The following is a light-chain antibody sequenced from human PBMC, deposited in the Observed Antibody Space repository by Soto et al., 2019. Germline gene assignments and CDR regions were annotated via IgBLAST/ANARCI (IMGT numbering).Light chain of an antibody. J-gene: IGLJ1*01. Sequence: QAVVTQEPSLTVSPGVTVTLTCGSSTGTVTSGHYPYWFQQKPGQAPRTLIYDTVKKHSWTPARFSGSLLGGKAALTLSGAQPEDEADYYCLLSYNVPYVLGPGKKVTV. V-gene: IGLV7-46*01. CDR2: DTV. CDR3: LLSYNVPYV. CDR1: TGTVTSGHY.